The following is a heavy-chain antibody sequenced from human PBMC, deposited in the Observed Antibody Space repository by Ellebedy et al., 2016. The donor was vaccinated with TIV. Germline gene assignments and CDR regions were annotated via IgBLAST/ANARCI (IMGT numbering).Heavy chain of an antibody. Sequence: ASVKVSRKASGYTFTSYDINWVRQATGQGLEWMGWMNPNSGNTGYAQKFRGRVTMTRNTSISTAYMELNSLSSEDTAVYYCARASYDSSGTVNDYWGQGTLVTVSS. CDR2: MNPNSGNT. CDR1: GYTFTSYD. CDR3: ARASYDSSGTVNDY. V-gene: IGHV1-8*01. D-gene: IGHD3-22*01. J-gene: IGHJ4*02.